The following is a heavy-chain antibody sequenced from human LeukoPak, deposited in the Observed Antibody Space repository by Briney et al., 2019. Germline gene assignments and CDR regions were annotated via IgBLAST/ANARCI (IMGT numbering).Heavy chain of an antibody. D-gene: IGHD3-3*01. V-gene: IGHV6-1*01. Sequence: SQTLSLTCAISGDSVSSNSAAWNWIRQSPSRGLEWLGRTYYRSKWYNDYAVSVKSRITINPDTSKNQFSLQLNSVTPEDTAVYYCARPPYDFWSGSQLEYFQHWGQGTLVTVSS. CDR3: ARPPYDFWSGSQLEYFQH. J-gene: IGHJ1*01. CDR2: TYYRSKWYN. CDR1: GDSVSSNSAA.